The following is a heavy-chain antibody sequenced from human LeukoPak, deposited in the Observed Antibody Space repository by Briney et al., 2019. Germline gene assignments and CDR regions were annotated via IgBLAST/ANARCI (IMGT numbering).Heavy chain of an antibody. CDR2: IYYSGST. V-gene: IGHV4-34*01. Sequence: SETLSLTCAVYGGSFSGYYWSWIRQPPGKGLEWIGSIYYSGSTYYNPSLKSRVTISVDTSKNQFSLKLSSVTAADTAVYYCARRGWTAAERYWFDPWGQGTLVTVSS. D-gene: IGHD6-13*01. CDR3: ARRGWTAAERYWFDP. J-gene: IGHJ5*02. CDR1: GGSFSGYY.